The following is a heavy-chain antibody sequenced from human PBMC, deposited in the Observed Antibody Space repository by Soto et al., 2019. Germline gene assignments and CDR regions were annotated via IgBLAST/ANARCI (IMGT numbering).Heavy chain of an antibody. D-gene: IGHD3-3*01. Sequence: GGSLRLSCAASGFTFSSFARHWARQAPGKGLEWVAVISYDGRKEYYADSVKGRFTISRDNSKNTLYLQMNSLRAEDTAVYYCAKMVDLEWSDYYYYGMDVWGQGTTVTVS. CDR1: GFTFSSFA. CDR2: ISYDGRKE. CDR3: AKMVDLEWSDYYYYGMDV. J-gene: IGHJ6*02. V-gene: IGHV3-30-3*02.